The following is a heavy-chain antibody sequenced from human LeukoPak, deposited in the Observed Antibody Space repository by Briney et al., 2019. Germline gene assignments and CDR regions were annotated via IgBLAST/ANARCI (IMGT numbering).Heavy chain of an antibody. CDR1: GYTFTSYE. V-gene: IGHV1-8*01. CDR3: ARSYYDILTGYYQPDS. D-gene: IGHD3-9*01. CDR2: MNPNSGNT. J-gene: IGHJ4*02. Sequence: GASVKVSCKTSGYTFTSYEIIWVRQATGQGLEWMGWMNPNSGNTGYAQKFQGRVTLTRDTSVSTAYMELSGLRSEDTAVYYCARSYYDILTGYYQPDSWGQGTLLTVSS.